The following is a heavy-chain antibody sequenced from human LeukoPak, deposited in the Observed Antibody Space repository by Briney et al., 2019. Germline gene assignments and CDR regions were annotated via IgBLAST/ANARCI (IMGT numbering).Heavy chain of an antibody. CDR3: ARGLEVYCSSTSCFGRARFDP. Sequence: PSETLSLTCAVYGGSFSGYYWSWIRQPPGKGLKWIGEINHSGSTNYNPSLKSRVTISVDTSKNQFSLKLCSVTAADTAVYYCARGLEVYCSSTSCFGRARFDPWGQGTLVTVSS. D-gene: IGHD2-2*01. J-gene: IGHJ5*02. CDR2: INHSGST. CDR1: GGSFSGYY. V-gene: IGHV4-34*01.